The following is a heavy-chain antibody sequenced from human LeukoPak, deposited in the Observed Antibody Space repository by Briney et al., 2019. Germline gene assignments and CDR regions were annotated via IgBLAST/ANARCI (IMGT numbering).Heavy chain of an antibody. CDR2: ISYDGSNK. V-gene: IGHV3-30*18. CDR3: AKEDDFWSGYLKIRAYGMDV. D-gene: IGHD3-3*01. CDR1: GFTFSSYG. Sequence: PRGSLRLSCAASGFTFSSYGMHWVRQAPGKGLEWVAVISYDGSNKYYADSVKGRFTISRDNSKNTLYLQMNSLRAEDTAVYYCAKEDDFWSGYLKIRAYGMDVWGQGTTVTVSS. J-gene: IGHJ6*02.